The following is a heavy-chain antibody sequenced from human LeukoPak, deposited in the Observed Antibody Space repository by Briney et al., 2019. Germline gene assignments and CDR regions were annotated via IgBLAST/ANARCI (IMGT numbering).Heavy chain of an antibody. CDR1: GGSSSSSSYY. V-gene: IGHV4-39*07. J-gene: IGHJ5*02. CDR3: ARDPPHYYDSSGYYSP. Sequence: PSETLSLTCTVSGGSSSSSSYYWGWIRQPPGKGLEWIGSIYYSGSTYYNPSLKSRVTISVDTSKNQFSLKLSSVTAADTAVYYCARDPPHYYDSSGYYSPWGQGTLVTVSS. D-gene: IGHD3-22*01. CDR2: IYYSGST.